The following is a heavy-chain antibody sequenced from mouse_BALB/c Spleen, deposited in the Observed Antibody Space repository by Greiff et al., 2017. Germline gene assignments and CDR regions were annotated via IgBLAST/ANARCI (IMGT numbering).Heavy chain of an antibody. V-gene: IGHV5-6-3*01. D-gene: IGHD2-4*01. CDR1: GFTFSSYG. CDR3: AREGGLPYYYAMDY. CDR2: INSNGGST. J-gene: IGHJ4*01. Sequence: EVQLQESGGGLVQPGGSLKLSCAASGFTFSSYGMSWVRQTPDKRLELVATINSNGGSTYYPDSVKGRFTISRDNAKNTLYLQMSSLKSEDTAMYYCAREGGLPYYYAMDYWGQGTSVTVSS.